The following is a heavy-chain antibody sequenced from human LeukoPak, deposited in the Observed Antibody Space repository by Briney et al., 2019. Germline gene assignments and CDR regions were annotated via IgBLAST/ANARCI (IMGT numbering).Heavy chain of an antibody. D-gene: IGHD3-10*01. V-gene: IGHV3-21*01. Sequence: GGSLRLSCAASGFTFSTYSMNWVRQAPGKGLEWVSSIGSGSNYIYYADSVKGRFTISRDNPKNSLYLQMNSLRAEDTAVYYCARNLIGEYYFDYWGQGTLVTVSS. CDR1: GFTFSTYS. CDR3: ARNLIGEYYFDY. J-gene: IGHJ4*02. CDR2: IGSGSNYI.